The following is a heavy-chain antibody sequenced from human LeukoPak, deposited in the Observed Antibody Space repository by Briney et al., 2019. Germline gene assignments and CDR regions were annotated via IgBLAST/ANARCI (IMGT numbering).Heavy chain of an antibody. J-gene: IGHJ4*02. V-gene: IGHV3-48*02. CDR1: GFTFSSYG. D-gene: IGHD6-19*01. CDR3: ARDLDSSGWLNFDY. Sequence: GGSLRLSCAASGFTFSSYGMHWVRQAPGKGLEWVSYISSSSSTIYYADSVKGRFTISRDNAKNSLYLHMNSLRDEDTAVYYCARDLDSSGWLNFDYWGQGTLVTVSS. CDR2: ISSSSSTI.